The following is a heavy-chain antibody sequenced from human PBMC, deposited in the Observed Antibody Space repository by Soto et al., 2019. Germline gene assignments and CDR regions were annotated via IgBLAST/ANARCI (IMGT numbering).Heavy chain of an antibody. CDR1: GGSISSGGYY. V-gene: IGHV4-31*03. CDR2: IYYSGST. J-gene: IGHJ6*02. D-gene: IGHD3-9*01. Sequence: PSETLSLTCTVSGGSISSGGYYWSWIRQHPGKDLKRIGYIYYSGSTYYNTSLKNRVNISVDTSKNQITMKLSSVNAADTAVYYCARDGNTYYDILTGYYSYASGMDVWGQGTTVT. CDR3: ARDGNTYYDILTGYYSYASGMDV.